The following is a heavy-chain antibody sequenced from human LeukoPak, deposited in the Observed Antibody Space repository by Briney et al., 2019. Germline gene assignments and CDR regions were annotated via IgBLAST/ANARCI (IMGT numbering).Heavy chain of an antibody. V-gene: IGHV4-38-2*02. D-gene: IGHD5-18*01. CDR2: IHHSGST. J-gene: IGHJ4*02. Sequence: SETLSLTCSVSGYSISSGSYWGWIRQPPGKGLEWIGSIHHSGSTYYNPSLKSRVTISVDTSKNQFSLKLSSVTAADTAVYYCARRNGYSSHFDYWGQGTLVTVSS. CDR3: ARRNGYSSHFDY. CDR1: GYSISSGSY.